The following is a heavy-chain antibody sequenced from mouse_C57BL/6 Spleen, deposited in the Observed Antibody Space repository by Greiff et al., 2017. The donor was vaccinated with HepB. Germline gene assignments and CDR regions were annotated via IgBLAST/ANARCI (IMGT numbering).Heavy chain of an antibody. CDR3: ARRRTYYDYDGAMGY. D-gene: IGHD2-4*01. J-gene: IGHJ4*01. V-gene: IGHV1-55*01. Sequence: QVQLQQPGAELVKPGASVKMSCKASGYTFTSYWITWVKQRPGQGLEWIGDIYPGSGSTNYNEKFKSKATLTVDTSSSTAYMQLSSLTSEDSAVYYCARRRTYYDYDGAMGYWGQGTSVTVAS. CDR2: IYPGSGST. CDR1: GYTFTSYW.